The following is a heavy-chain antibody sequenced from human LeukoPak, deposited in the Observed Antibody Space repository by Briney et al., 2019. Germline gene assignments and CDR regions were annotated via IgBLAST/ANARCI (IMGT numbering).Heavy chain of an antibody. D-gene: IGHD5-18*01. CDR2: IFPSGGEI. J-gene: IGHJ4*02. Sequence: PGGSLRLSCAASGFTFSTFAMIWVRQPPGKGLEWVSSIFPSGGEIHYADSVRVRFTISRDNSKSILSLQMNSLRAEDTAIYYCATYRQVLLPFESWGQGTLVTVSS. V-gene: IGHV3-23*01. CDR3: ATYRQVLLPFES. CDR1: GFTFSTFA.